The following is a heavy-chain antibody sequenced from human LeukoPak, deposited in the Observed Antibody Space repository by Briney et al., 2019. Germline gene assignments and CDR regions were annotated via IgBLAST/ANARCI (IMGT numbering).Heavy chain of an antibody. CDR2: INPNSGGT. D-gene: IGHD1-26*01. CDR1: GYTFTGYY. V-gene: IGHV1-2*02. CDR3: ARVHSGSYTPSDY. Sequence: GASVKVSCKASGYTFTGYYMHWVRQAPGQGLEWMGWINPNSGGTNYAQKFQGRVTMTRDTSISTAYMELSRLRSDDTAVYYCARVHSGSYTPSDYWGQGTLVTVSS. J-gene: IGHJ4*02.